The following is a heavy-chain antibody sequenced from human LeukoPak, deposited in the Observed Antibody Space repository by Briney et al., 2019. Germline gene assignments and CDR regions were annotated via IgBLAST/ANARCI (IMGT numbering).Heavy chain of an antibody. J-gene: IGHJ3*02. CDR1: GFTFRNHW. CDR2: VDGDGRGA. Sequence: GGSLRLSCAASGFTFRNHWMHWVRQAPGKGLVWVSRVDGDGRGASYADCVRGRFTISRDNAKDTLYLQMNSLRAEDTAVYYCVSLVVTADLAFDIWGQGTMVTVSS. CDR3: VSLVVTADLAFDI. D-gene: IGHD2-21*02. V-gene: IGHV3-74*01.